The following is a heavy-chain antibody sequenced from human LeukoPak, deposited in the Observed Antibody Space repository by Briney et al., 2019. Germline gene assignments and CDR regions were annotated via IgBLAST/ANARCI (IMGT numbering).Heavy chain of an antibody. CDR2: INPNSGGT. Sequence: ASVKVSCKASGYTFTGYYMHWVRQAPGQGLEWMGWINPNSGGTNYAHKFQGWVTMTRDTSITTAYMELSRLRSHDTAVYYCARAGIVGAKTLGLRSDLDIWGQGTMVTVSS. CDR3: ARAGIVGAKTLGLRSDLDI. V-gene: IGHV1-2*04. D-gene: IGHD1-26*01. CDR1: GYTFTGYY. J-gene: IGHJ3*02.